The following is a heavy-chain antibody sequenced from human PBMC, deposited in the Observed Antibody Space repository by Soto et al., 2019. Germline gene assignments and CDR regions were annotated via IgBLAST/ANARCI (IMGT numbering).Heavy chain of an antibody. CDR2: ISAYNGNT. CDR3: ARAPKSLVWSGELADYGMDV. D-gene: IGHD3-10*01. J-gene: IGHJ6*02. V-gene: IGHV1-18*01. CDR1: GYTFTSYG. Sequence: GASVKVSCKASGYTFTSYGISWVRQAPGQGLEWMGWISAYNGNTNYAQKLQGRVTMTTDTSTSTAYMELRSLRSDDTAVYYCARAPKSLVWSGELADYGMDVWGQGTTVTVSS.